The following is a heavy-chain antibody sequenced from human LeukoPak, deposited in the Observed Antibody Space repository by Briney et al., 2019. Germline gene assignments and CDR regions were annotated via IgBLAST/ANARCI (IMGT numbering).Heavy chain of an antibody. CDR3: ARDQVAVAGDFDY. D-gene: IGHD6-19*01. CDR1: GYTFTSYS. Sequence: ASVKLSCKASGYTFTSYSISWVRQAPGQGLEWMGWISVYNGNTKYAQKFQGRVTTTTDASTSTAYMELRSLRSDDTAVYYCARDQVAVAGDFDYWGQGTLVTVSS. V-gene: IGHV1-18*04. CDR2: ISVYNGNT. J-gene: IGHJ4*02.